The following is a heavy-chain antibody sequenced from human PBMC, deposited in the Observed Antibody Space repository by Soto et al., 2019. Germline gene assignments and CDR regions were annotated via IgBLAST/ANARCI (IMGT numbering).Heavy chain of an antibody. CDR2: IYDSGST. D-gene: IGHD5-12*01. CDR3: ARQYSGYYGLDY. Sequence: SETLSLTCTVSGGSISSSYWSWIRQPPGKGLEWIGYIYDSGSTNYNSSLKSRVTMSVDTSKNQFSLNLRFVTAADTALYYCARQYSGYYGLDYWGQGILVTVSS. CDR1: GGSISSSY. J-gene: IGHJ4*02. V-gene: IGHV4-59*08.